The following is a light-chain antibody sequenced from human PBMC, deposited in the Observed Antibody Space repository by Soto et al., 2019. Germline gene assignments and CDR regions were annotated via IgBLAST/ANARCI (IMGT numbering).Light chain of an antibody. J-gene: IGKJ1*01. Sequence: VLRQSPGTLSFYPGERATLSCRASQSVSSNLAWYQQKPGQAPRLLIYGASTRATGIPARFSGSGSGTEFTLTISSLQAEDVAVYCCQHYYNSWTFGQGTKVDI. CDR3: QHYYNSWT. CDR2: GAS. V-gene: IGKV3-15*01. CDR1: QSVSSN.